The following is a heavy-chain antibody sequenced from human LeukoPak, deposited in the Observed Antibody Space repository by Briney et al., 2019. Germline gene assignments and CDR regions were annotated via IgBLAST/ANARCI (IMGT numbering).Heavy chain of an antibody. J-gene: IGHJ4*02. D-gene: IGHD3-22*01. Sequence: ISPDSNYKYYVDSVKGRFTISRDNAKSSLYLQMNSLRAEDTAVYYCARGVANYYDSSGYQKWGQGTLVTVSS. CDR3: ARGVANYYDSSGYQK. CDR2: ISPDSNYK. V-gene: IGHV3-21*04.